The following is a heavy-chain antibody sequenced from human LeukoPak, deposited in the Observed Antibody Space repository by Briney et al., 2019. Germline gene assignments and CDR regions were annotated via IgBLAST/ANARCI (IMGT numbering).Heavy chain of an antibody. D-gene: IGHD2-8*01. Sequence: SETLSLTCAVYGGSFSGYYWSWIRQPPGKGLEWIGEIKYSGSTNYNPSLKSRVTISVDTYKNQFSLKLSSVTAADTAVYYCASAGPVSGHWGQGTLVTVSS. J-gene: IGHJ4*02. CDR3: ASAGPVSGH. CDR1: GGSFSGYY. CDR2: IKYSGST. V-gene: IGHV4-34*01.